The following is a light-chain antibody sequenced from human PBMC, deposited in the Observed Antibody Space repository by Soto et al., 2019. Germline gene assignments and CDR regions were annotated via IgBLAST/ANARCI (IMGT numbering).Light chain of an antibody. CDR2: SDN. CDR3: AAWDDSLNGLV. J-gene: IGLJ1*01. Sequence: QSVLTQPPSASGTPGQKVTISCSGSSSNIGSNTVSWYQQLPGTAPKVLFYSDNQRPSGVPDRFSGSKSGTSASLAISGLQSKDEADYFCAAWDDSLNGLVFGTGTKVTVL. V-gene: IGLV1-44*01. CDR1: SSNIGSNT.